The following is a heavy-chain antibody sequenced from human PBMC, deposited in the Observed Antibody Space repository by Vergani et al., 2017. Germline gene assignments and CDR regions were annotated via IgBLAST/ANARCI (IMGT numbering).Heavy chain of an antibody. D-gene: IGHD4-11*01. Sequence: EVQLLESGGGLVQPGGSLRLTCAASEFTFSNYAMNWVRQAPGKGLEWVSGISGSGVSAYYTDSVKGRFTISRDNSKNMLFLQMNNLRTEDTAVYYCAREGTTGTTEAFYYYYYMDVWGKGTTVTVSS. CDR2: ISGSGVSA. J-gene: IGHJ6*03. V-gene: IGHV3-23*01. CDR3: AREGTTGTTEAFYYYYYMDV. CDR1: EFTFSNYA.